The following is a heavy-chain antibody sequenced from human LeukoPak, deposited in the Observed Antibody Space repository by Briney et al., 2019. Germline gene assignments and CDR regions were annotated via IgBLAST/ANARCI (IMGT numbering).Heavy chain of an antibody. CDR3: ARKRTAMVISWYNWFDP. V-gene: IGHV4-39*07. CDR2: INHSGST. Sequence: PSETLSLTCTVSGGPISSSSYYWGWIRQPPGKGLEWIGEINHSGSTNYNPSLKSRVTISVDTSKNQFSLKLSSVTAADTAVYYCARKRTAMVISWYNWFDPWGQGTLVTVSS. J-gene: IGHJ5*02. CDR1: GGPISSSSYY. D-gene: IGHD5-18*01.